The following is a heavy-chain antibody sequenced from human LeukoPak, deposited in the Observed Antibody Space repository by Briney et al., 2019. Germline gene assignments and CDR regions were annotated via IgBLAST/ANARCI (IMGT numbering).Heavy chain of an antibody. Sequence: GGSLRLSCAASGFMFSSHGMNWVRQAPGKGLEWVSYIGSGSRTTYYADSVKARFTISRDNAKNSLYLQMNSLRDEDTAVYYCARKSITGTTTGLFDCWGQGTVVTVSS. V-gene: IGHV3-48*02. CDR1: GFMFSSHG. CDR3: ARKSITGTTTGLFDC. D-gene: IGHD1-7*01. CDR2: IGSGSRTT. J-gene: IGHJ4*02.